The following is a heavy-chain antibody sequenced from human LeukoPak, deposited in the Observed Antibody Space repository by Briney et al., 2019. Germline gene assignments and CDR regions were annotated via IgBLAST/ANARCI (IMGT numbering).Heavy chain of an antibody. D-gene: IGHD2-15*01. J-gene: IGHJ6*02. CDR1: GFTFSSYG. V-gene: IGHV3-30*03. CDR3: ARGYCSGGSCYSTDYYYYGMDV. Sequence: GSLRLSCAASGFTFSSYGMHWVRQAPGKGLEWVAVISYDGSNKYYADSVKGRFTISRDNSKNTLYLQMNSLRAEDTAVYYCARGYCSGGSCYSTDYYYYGMDVWGQGTTVTVSS. CDR2: ISYDGSNK.